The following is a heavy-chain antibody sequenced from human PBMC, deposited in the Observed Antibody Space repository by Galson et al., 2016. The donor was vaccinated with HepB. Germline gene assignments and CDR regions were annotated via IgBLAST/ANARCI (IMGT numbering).Heavy chain of an antibody. Sequence: SLRLSCAASGFTFSSYGMHWVRQAPGKGLEWVAVISYDGSNKYYADSVKGRFTISRDNSKNTLYLQMNSLRAGDTAVYYCAKDSGSYLWHYYGMDVWGQGTTVTVSS. CDR1: GFTFSSYG. CDR3: AKDSGSYLWHYYGMDV. J-gene: IGHJ6*02. D-gene: IGHD1-26*01. CDR2: ISYDGSNK. V-gene: IGHV3-30*18.